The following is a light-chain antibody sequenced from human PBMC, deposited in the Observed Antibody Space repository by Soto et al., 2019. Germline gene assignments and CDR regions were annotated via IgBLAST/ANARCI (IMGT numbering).Light chain of an antibody. CDR3: EQPNSFSIT. J-gene: IGKJ5*01. CDR1: QSISSW. CDR2: KAS. V-gene: IGKV1-5*03. Sequence: DIQMTQSPSTLSASVGDRVTITCRASQSISSWLAWYQQRPGKAPKLLIHKASSLESGVPSRFSGSGSGTEFTLPIHIMQPTHFPTYDCEQPNSFSITF.